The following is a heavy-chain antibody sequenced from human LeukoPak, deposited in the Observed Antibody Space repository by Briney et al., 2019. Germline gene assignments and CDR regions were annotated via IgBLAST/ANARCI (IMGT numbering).Heavy chain of an antibody. CDR2: IIPILGIA. D-gene: IGHD5-18*01. Sequence: SVKLSCTASGGTFSSYAISWGRHAPGQGHEWMGSIIPILGIATYAQTFQGRVTITSEKSTSNAYMELHSLRSEATAVYYCARAPDTDLVDWGQGTLVTVSS. J-gene: IGHJ4*02. CDR1: GGTFSSYA. V-gene: IGHV1-69*04. CDR3: ARAPDTDLVD.